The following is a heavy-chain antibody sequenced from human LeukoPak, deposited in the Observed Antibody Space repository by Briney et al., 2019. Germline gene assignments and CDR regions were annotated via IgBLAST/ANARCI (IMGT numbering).Heavy chain of an antibody. J-gene: IGHJ4*02. V-gene: IGHV3-23*01. Sequence: QPGGSLRLSCAASGFTFSSYAMNWVRQAPGKGLEWVSFISGSGDTTYYADSVKGRFTISRDSSKNTLYLQMNSLRAEDTAVYYCAKSRGESRGASNYWGQGTLVTVSS. CDR1: GFTFSSYA. CDR2: ISGSGDTT. CDR3: AKSRGESRGASNY. D-gene: IGHD1-26*01.